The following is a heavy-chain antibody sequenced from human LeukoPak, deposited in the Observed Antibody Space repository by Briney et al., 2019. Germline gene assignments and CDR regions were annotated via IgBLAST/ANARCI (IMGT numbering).Heavy chain of an antibody. D-gene: IGHD3-22*01. CDR3: ARVGRSPYDSSGYYYDY. V-gene: IGHV4-39*07. J-gene: IGHJ4*02. CDR1: GGSISSSSYY. Sequence: PSEALSLTCTVSGGSISSSSYYWGWIRQPPGKGLEWIGSIYYSGSTYYNPSLKSRVTISVDTSKNQFSLKLSSVTAADTAVYYCARVGRSPYDSSGYYYDYWGQGTLVTVSS. CDR2: IYYSGST.